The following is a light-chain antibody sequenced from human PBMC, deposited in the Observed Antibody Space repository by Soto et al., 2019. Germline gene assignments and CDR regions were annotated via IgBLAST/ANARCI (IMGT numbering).Light chain of an antibody. V-gene: IGLV2-14*01. Sequence: QSALTQPASVSGSPGQSITISCNGSSSDVGAYNYVSWYQQYPGKAPKVIIFEVRKRPSGVSTRFSGSKSGDTASLTISGLQADDEADYYCSSYRSSTTFVFGTGTKLTVL. J-gene: IGLJ1*01. CDR3: SSYRSSTTFV. CDR2: EVR. CDR1: SSDVGAYNY.